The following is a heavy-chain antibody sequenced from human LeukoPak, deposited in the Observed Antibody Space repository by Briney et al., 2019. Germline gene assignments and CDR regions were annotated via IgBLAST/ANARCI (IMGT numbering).Heavy chain of an antibody. Sequence: SGTLCLTCAVYGGSFSGYYWSWMRQPPGKGLEWIGEINHSGSTNYHPSLKSRVHISVDTSKNQFYLKLSSVTAADPAVYYCARAGVTGSDYWGPGTLVTVSS. J-gene: IGHJ4*02. V-gene: IGHV4-34*01. D-gene: IGHD4-23*01. CDR2: INHSGST. CDR3: ARAGVTGSDY. CDR1: GGSFSGYY.